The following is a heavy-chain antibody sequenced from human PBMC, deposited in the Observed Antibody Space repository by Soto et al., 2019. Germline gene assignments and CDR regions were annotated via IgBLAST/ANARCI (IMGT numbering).Heavy chain of an antibody. CDR3: ARHHNCSSTSCYSLDP. D-gene: IGHD2-2*01. CDR1: GGSISSYY. Sequence: PSETLSLTCTVSGGSISSYYWSWIRQPPGKGLEWIGYIYYSGSTNYNPSLKSRVTISVDTSKNQFSLKLSSVTAADTAVFYCARHHNCSSTSCYSLDPWGQGTLVTVSS. J-gene: IGHJ5*02. V-gene: IGHV4-59*08. CDR2: IYYSGST.